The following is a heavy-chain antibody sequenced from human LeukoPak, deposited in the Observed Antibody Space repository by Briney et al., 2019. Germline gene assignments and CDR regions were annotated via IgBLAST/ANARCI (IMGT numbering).Heavy chain of an antibody. V-gene: IGHV6-1*01. J-gene: IGHJ4*02. CDR2: TFYRSKWSS. CDR1: GDSVSGKSVA. D-gene: IGHD3-10*01. CDR3: ARGDGPIHGRYYFDY. Sequence: SQTLSLTCAISGDSVSGKSVAWNWIRQSPSRGLEWLGRTFYRSKWSSEYATSMKGRITINPNTSKNQFSLQLISVTPEDTAVYYCARGDGPIHGRYYFDYWGQGTLITVSS.